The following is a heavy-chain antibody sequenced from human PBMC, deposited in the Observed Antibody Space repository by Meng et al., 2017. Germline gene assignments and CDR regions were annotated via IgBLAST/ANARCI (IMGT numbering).Heavy chain of an antibody. D-gene: IGHD2-15*01. Sequence: GESLKISCKGSGYSFTSYWIGWVRQMPGKGLEWMGIIYPGDSDTRYSPSFQGQVTISADKSISTAYLQWSSLKASDTAMYYCARCPKKYCSGGSCYSVNWYFDLWGRGTLVTVSS. CDR2: IYPGDSDT. CDR3: ARCPKKYCSGGSCYSVNWYFDL. J-gene: IGHJ2*01. CDR1: GYSFTSYW. V-gene: IGHV5-51*01.